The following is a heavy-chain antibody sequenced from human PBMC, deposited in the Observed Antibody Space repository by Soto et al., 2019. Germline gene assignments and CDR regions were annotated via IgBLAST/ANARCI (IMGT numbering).Heavy chain of an antibody. CDR1: GYTFTSYA. Sequence: GASVKVSCKASGYTFTSYAMHWVRQAPGQRLEWMGWINAGNGNTKYSQKFQGRVTITRDTSASTAYMELSSLRSEDTAVYYCARDGPLTFGGVIVFYYGMDVWGQGTTVTVSS. D-gene: IGHD3-16*02. J-gene: IGHJ6*02. CDR2: INAGNGNT. CDR3: ARDGPLTFGGVIVFYYGMDV. V-gene: IGHV1-3*01.